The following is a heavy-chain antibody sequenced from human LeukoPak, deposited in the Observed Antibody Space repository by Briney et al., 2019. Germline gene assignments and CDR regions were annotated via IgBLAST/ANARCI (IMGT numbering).Heavy chain of an antibody. CDR3: ARGGSSSWYRLFDY. CDR1: GGSFSGYY. V-gene: IGHV4-34*01. Sequence: SGTLSLTCAVYGGSFSGYYWSWIRQPPGKGLEWIGEINHSGSTNYNPSLKSRVTISVDTSKNQFSLKLSSVTAADTAVYYCARGGSSSWYRLFDYWGQGTLVTVSS. CDR2: INHSGST. D-gene: IGHD6-13*01. J-gene: IGHJ4*02.